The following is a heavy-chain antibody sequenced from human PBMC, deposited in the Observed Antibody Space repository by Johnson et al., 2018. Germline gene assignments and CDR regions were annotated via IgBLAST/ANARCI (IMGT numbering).Heavy chain of an antibody. CDR1: GFTFSSYS. CDR3: AKGTGGTRPHTLDV. CDR2: ISGSGGST. D-gene: IGHD6-13*01. V-gene: IGHV3-23*04. J-gene: IGHJ6*04. Sequence: VQLVQSGGGLVKPGGSLRLSCAASGFTFSSYSMNWVRQAPGKGLEWVSAISGSGGSTYYADSVKGRFTISRDNSKNTLFLQMNSLRAEDTALYYCAKGTGGTRPHTLDVWGKGTTFTVSS.